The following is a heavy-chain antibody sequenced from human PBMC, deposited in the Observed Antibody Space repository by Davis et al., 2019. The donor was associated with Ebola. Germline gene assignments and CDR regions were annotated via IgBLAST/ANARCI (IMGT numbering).Heavy chain of an antibody. D-gene: IGHD5-24*01. V-gene: IGHV1-18*01. CDR1: GYTFTTYG. Sequence: ASVKVSCKASGYTFTTYGISWVRQAPGQGLEWMGWISAYNGNTNYAQKLQGRVTMTTDTSTSTAYMELRSLRSDDTAVYYCARDQGKMATIIEAFDIWGQGTMVTVSS. J-gene: IGHJ3*02. CDR2: ISAYNGNT. CDR3: ARDQGKMATIIEAFDI.